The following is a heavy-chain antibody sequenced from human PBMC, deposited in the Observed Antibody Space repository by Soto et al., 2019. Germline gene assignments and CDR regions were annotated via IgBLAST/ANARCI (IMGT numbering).Heavy chain of an antibody. V-gene: IGHV1-2*02. CDR1: GYTFTGYY. CDR3: ARDLTEYYYDSSGYYRFDY. CDR2: INPNSGGT. D-gene: IGHD3-22*01. J-gene: IGHJ4*02. Sequence: ASVKVSCKASGYTFTGYYMHWARQAPGQGLEWMGWINPNSGGTNYAQKFQGRVTMTRDTSISTAYMELSRLRSDDTAVYYCARDLTEYYYDSSGYYRFDYWGQGTLVTVSS.